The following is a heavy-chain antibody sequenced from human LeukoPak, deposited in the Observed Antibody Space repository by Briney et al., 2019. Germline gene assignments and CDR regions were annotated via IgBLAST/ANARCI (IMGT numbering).Heavy chain of an antibody. CDR2: ISSNGGST. J-gene: IGHJ3*02. CDR1: GFTFSSYA. V-gene: IGHV3-64*01. CDR3: ARVNPRTGAFDI. Sequence: PGGSLRLSCAASGFTFSSYAMHWVRQAPGKGLEYVSAISSNGGSTYYANSVKGRFTISRDNSKNTLYLQMGSLRAEDMAVYYCARVNPRTGAFDIWGQGTMVTVSS.